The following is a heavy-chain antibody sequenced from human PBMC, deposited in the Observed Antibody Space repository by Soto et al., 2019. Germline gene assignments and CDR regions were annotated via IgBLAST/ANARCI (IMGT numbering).Heavy chain of an antibody. CDR2: ISAYNGNT. J-gene: IGHJ6*02. V-gene: IGHV1-18*04. CDR3: ARVDSTPAVTIFGVVISATRENYYGMDV. Sequence: ASVKVSCKASGYTFTIYGIIWVRQAPGQGLEWMGWISAYNGNTNYAQKLQGRVTMTTDTSTSTAYMELRSLRSDDTAVYYCARVDSTPAVTIFGVVISATRENYYGMDVWGQGTTVTVSS. CDR1: GYTFTIYG. D-gene: IGHD3-3*01.